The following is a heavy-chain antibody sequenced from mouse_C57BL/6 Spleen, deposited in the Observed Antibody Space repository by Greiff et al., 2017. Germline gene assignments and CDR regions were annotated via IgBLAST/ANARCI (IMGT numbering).Heavy chain of an antibody. V-gene: IGHV1-54*01. D-gene: IGHD1-1*01. CDR2: INPGSGGT. Sequence: LVESGAELVRPGTSVKVSCKASGYAFTNYLIEWVKQRPGQGLEWIGVINPGSGGTNYNEKFKGKATLTADKSSSTAYMQLSSLTSEDSAVYFCARTTVVAYYFDYWGQGTTLTVSS. J-gene: IGHJ2*01. CDR3: ARTTVVAYYFDY. CDR1: GYAFTNYL.